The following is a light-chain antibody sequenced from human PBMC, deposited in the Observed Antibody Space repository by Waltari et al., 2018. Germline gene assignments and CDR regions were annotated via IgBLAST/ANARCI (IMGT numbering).Light chain of an antibody. Sequence: QSALTQPPAASGSPGQSVTISCTGTGSDVGKYDYVSWYQQHPGKAPKLMIYELSKRRSGVPDRFSGSKSGNTASLTVSGLQAEDEADYYCSSYAGSHYWVFGGGTKLTVL. V-gene: IGLV2-8*01. J-gene: IGLJ3*02. CDR2: ELS. CDR1: GSDVGKYDY. CDR3: SSYAGSHYWV.